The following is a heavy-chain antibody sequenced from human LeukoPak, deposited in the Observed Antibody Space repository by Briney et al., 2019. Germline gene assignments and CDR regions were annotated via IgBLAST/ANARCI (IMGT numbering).Heavy chain of an antibody. CDR2: VDPEYSET. D-gene: IGHD1-1*01. CDR1: GYTFTDYY. CDR3: RTTGTTWEDY. V-gene: IGHV1-69-2*01. J-gene: IGHJ4*02. Sequence: ASVNVSCKVSGYTFTDYYMHWVHQAPGKGLDWMGLVDPEYSETIYAEKFQGRVTITADTSTDTAYMELSSLRSEDTAVYYCRTTGTTWEDYWGQGTLVTVSS.